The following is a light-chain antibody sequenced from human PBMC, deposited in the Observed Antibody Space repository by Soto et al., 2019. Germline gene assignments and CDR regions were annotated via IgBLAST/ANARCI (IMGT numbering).Light chain of an antibody. CDR2: AAS. CDR1: QGISRW. Sequence: DIQLTQSPSSLSASVGDRVTITCRASQGISRWLAWYQQKPGKAPELLIYAASILQSGVPSRFSGSGSGTEFPITISRLQHDDFATYCCQQNTSSPWTFGQGTKVDIK. CDR3: QQNTSSPWT. J-gene: IGKJ1*01. V-gene: IGKV1-9*01.